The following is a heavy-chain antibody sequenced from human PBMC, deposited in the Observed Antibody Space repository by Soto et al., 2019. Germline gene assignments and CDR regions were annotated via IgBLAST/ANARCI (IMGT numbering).Heavy chain of an antibody. D-gene: IGHD6-19*01. CDR2: IYYSGST. V-gene: IGHV4-59*01. CDR1: GGSISSYY. J-gene: IGHJ4*02. Sequence: LSLTCTVSGGSISSYYWSWIRKPPGKGLEWIGYIYYSGSTNYNPSLKSRVTISVDTSKNQFSLKLSSVTAADTAVYYCARGLYSSGLFDYWGQGTLVTVSS. CDR3: ARGLYSSGLFDY.